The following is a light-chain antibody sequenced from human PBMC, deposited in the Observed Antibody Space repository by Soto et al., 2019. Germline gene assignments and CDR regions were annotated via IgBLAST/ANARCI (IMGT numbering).Light chain of an antibody. V-gene: IGKV1-39*01. CDR1: QDIVTY. Sequence: HVSLTQSSLYASVGDRVTITCRASQDIVTYLNRYQHKPGKAPKHLIYAASSLQTGVPSRFTGSGSGTEFTLTIDSLQPEDFATYDCQQSYATPRIPFGQVTRPEVK. J-gene: IGKJ5*01. CDR3: QQSYATPRIP. CDR2: AAS.